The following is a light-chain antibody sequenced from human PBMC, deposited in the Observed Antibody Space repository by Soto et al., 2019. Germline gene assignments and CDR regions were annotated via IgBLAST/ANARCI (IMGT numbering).Light chain of an antibody. Sequence: QSALPQPPSASWTPVQRVTISCSGSSSNIGSNTVNWYQQLPGTAPKLLIYSNNQRPSGVPDRFSGSKSGTSASLAISGLQSEDEADYYCAAWDDSLNGYVVFGGGTKVTV. CDR3: AAWDDSLNGYVV. J-gene: IGLJ2*01. V-gene: IGLV1-44*01. CDR2: SNN. CDR1: SSNIGSNT.